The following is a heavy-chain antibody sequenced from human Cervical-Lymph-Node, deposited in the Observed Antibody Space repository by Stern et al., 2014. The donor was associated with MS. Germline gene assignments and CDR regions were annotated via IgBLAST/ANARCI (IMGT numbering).Heavy chain of an antibody. V-gene: IGHV1-69*14. Sequence: QVQLVQSGAEVKKPGSSVKVSCTAYGGTFPTHPITWRRQAPGQGLEWKGRIITFMNTANTDKNAPGRITITVAKSKATTTMELSSLRSDDTAVYYCASSLVARGVWGQGTLVIVS. D-gene: IGHD2-8*02. CDR2: IITFMNTA. CDR1: GGTFPTHP. CDR3: ASSLVARGV. J-gene: IGHJ4*02.